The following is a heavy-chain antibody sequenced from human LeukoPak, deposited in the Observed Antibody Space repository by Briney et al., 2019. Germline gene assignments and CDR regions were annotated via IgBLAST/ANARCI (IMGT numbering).Heavy chain of an antibody. CDR3: ARDRYASRSYVMDV. V-gene: IGHV3-30*04. D-gene: IGHD2-2*01. CDR1: GFTFRGYA. J-gene: IGHJ6*02. CDR2: VSYDGGNE. Sequence: GGSLRLSCELSGFTFRGYAMHWVRQAPGKGLEWLAVVSYDGGNEYYADSVKGRFTISRGKSRNTAFLQMDSLRHEDTGVYFCARDRYASRSYVMDVWGQGTTVVVSS.